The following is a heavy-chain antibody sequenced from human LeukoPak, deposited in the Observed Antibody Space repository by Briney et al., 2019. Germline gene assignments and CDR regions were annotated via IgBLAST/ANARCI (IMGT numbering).Heavy chain of an antibody. J-gene: IGHJ4*02. V-gene: IGHV1-18*01. CDR3: ARVSAYYYDSSGYYGLDY. CDR1: GYTFTSYG. CDR2: ISAYNGNT. D-gene: IGHD3-22*01. Sequence: ASVKVSCKASGYTFTSYGISWVRQAPGQGLEWMGWISAYNGNTNYAQKLQDRVTMTTDTYTSKAYMVLRSLRSDDTAVYDCARVSAYYYDSSGYYGLDYWGQGTLVTVSS.